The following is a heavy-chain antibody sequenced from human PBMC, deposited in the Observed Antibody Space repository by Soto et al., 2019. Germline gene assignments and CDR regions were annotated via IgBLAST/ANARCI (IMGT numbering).Heavy chain of an antibody. D-gene: IGHD3-22*01. J-gene: IGHJ4*02. CDR2: ISGGGGSTT. Sequence: EVQLVETGGGLIQPGGSLRLSCAASGFTVSSNYMNWVRQAPGKGLEWVSYISGGGGSTTQYVDSVKGRFTISRDNAKNSLYLQMNGLSAADTAVYYCARVRGYYDSSGFDYWGQGTLVTVSS. V-gene: IGHV3-48*04. CDR3: ARVRGYYDSSGFDY. CDR1: GFTVSSNY.